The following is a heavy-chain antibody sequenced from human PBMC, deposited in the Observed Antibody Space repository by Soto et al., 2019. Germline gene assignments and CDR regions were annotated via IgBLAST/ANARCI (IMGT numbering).Heavy chain of an antibody. CDR2: ISPNSGGT. CDR1: GYTFTGYY. D-gene: IGHD3-3*01. V-gene: IGHV1-2*02. J-gene: IGHJ4*02. Sequence: ASVKVSCKASGYTFTGYYMHWVRQAPGQGLEWMGWISPNSGGTNYAQKFQGRVTMTRDTSISTAYMELSRLRSDDTAVYYCARVESSGFYDFWSGYYLFDYWGQGTLVTVSS. CDR3: ARVESSGFYDFWSGYYLFDY.